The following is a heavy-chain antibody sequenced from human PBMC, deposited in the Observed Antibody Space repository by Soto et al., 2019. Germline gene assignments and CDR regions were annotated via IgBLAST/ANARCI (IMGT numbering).Heavy chain of an antibody. CDR1: GYSFTSYW. V-gene: IGHV5-10-1*01. Sequence: EVQLVQSGAEVKKPGESLRISCKGSGYSFTSYWNCWVRQMPGKGLEWMGRMDPSDSYTNYSPSFQGHVTISADKSIGTAYLQWRTLKASDTAMYYCARLPLAAAYSDANSWGQGTLVTVSS. J-gene: IGHJ4*02. D-gene: IGHD6-13*01. CDR3: ARLPLAAAYSDANS. CDR2: MDPSDSYT.